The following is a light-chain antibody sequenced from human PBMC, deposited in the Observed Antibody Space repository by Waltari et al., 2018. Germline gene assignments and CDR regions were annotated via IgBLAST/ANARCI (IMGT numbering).Light chain of an antibody. CDR3: QAWDSSTAV. CDR2: QDS. Sequence: SYELTQPPSVSVSPGQTASITCSGTNLGDKYACWYQKKPGQSPVLVFYQDSKRPSGIPERFSGSNSGNTATLTISGTQAMDEADYYCQAWDSSTAVFGGGTKLTVL. J-gene: IGLJ2*01. CDR1: NLGDKY. V-gene: IGLV3-1*01.